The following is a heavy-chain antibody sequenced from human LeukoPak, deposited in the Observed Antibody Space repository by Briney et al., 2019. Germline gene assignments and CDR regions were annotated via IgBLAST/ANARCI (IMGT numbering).Heavy chain of an antibody. Sequence: SETLSLTCTVSGGSISSSSYYWGWIRQPPGKGLEWIGSIYYSGSTYYNPSLKGRVTISVDTSKNQFSLKLSSVTAADTAVYYCASSSWSAANAFDYWGQGTLVTVSS. CDR2: IYYSGST. D-gene: IGHD6-13*01. V-gene: IGHV4-39*01. CDR1: GGSISSSSYY. CDR3: ASSSWSAANAFDY. J-gene: IGHJ4*02.